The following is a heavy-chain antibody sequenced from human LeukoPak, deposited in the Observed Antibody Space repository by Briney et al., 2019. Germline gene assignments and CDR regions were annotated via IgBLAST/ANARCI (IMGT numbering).Heavy chain of an antibody. CDR3: ARSLVPPTYWYFDS. CDR2: IYTSGST. CDR1: GGSISSYY. D-gene: IGHD2-21*01. V-gene: IGHV4-4*07. J-gene: IGHJ4*02. Sequence: SETLSLTCTVSGGSISSYYWSWIRQPAGKGLEWIGRIYTSGSTNYNPSLKSRVTMSVVTSKNQFSLKLSSVTAADTAVYYCARSLVPPTYWYFDSWGQGILVTVSS.